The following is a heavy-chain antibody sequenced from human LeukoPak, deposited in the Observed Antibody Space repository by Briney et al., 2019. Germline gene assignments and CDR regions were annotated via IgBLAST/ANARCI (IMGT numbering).Heavy chain of an antibody. CDR2: INSGGSST. J-gene: IGHJ4*02. V-gene: IGHV3-74*01. Sequence: GGSLRLSCAASGFTFNSHWMHWVRQAPGKGLVWVSRINSGGSSTSYADSVKGRFTISRDNAKNTLYLQMNSLRAEDTAVYYCARASSGWPPLIDYWGQGTLVTVSS. D-gene: IGHD6-19*01. CDR3: ARASSGWPPLIDY. CDR1: GFTFNSHW.